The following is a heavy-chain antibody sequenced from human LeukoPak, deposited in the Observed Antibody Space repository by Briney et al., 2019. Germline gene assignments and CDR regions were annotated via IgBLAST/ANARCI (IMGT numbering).Heavy chain of an antibody. CDR2: ISGSGRGT. D-gene: IGHD6-6*01. CDR3: ARASSSSGSLYYYYGMDV. CDR1: GFTFNNYA. V-gene: IGHV3-23*01. J-gene: IGHJ6*02. Sequence: GGSLRLSCAASGFTFNNYAMSWVRQAPGKGLEWVSSISGSGRGTHYVDSVKGRFTISRDSSKNALYLQMNSLRAEDTAVYYCARASSSSGSLYYYYGMDVWGQGTTVTVSS.